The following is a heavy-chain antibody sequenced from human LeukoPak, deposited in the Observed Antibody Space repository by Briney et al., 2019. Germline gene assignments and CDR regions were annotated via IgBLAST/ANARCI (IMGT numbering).Heavy chain of an antibody. V-gene: IGHV4-4*02. CDR2: VHLDGRT. Sequence: SETLSLTCGVSGGSVSSTNWWTWIRQPPGKGLEWIGEVHLDGRTNFNPSLKSRLTMSVDLSENHVSLKLTSVTAADTAVYYCAREGGFYRPLDYSGQGTLITVSS. J-gene: IGHJ4*02. CDR1: GGSVSSTNW. CDR3: AREGGFYRPLDY. D-gene: IGHD6-25*01.